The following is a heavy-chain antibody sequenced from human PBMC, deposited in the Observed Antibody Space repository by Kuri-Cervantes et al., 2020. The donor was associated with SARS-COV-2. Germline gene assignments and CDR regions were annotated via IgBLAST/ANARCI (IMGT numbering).Heavy chain of an antibody. J-gene: IGHJ4*02. V-gene: IGHV3-30-3*01. CDR3: ANPQRVMN. D-gene: IGHD2-21*01. CDR1: GFIFSDFY. Sequence: GESLKISCTASGFIFSDFYMTWIRQAPGKGLEWVAVISYDGSNKYYADSVKGRFTISRDNSKNTLYLQMNSLRAEDTAVYYCANPQRVMNWGQGTLVTVSS. CDR2: ISYDGSNK.